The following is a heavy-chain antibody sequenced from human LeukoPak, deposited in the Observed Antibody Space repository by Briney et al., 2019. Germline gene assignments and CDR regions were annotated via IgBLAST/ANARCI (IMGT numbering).Heavy chain of an antibody. CDR1: GGSFSGYY. CDR2: INHSGST. CDR3: ARVRGAKSY. J-gene: IGHJ4*02. Sequence: SETLSLTCAVYGGSFSGYYWSWIRQPPGKGLEWIGEINHSGSTNYNPSLKSRVTISVDTSKNQFSLKLSSGTAADTAVYYCARVRGAKSYWGQGTLVTVSS. D-gene: IGHD4/OR15-4a*01. V-gene: IGHV4-34*01.